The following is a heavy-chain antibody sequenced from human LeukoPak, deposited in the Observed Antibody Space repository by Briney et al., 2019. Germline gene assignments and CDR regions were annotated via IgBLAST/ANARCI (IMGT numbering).Heavy chain of an antibody. D-gene: IGHD6-19*01. Sequence: PSETLSLTCSVSGVSISGISYYWGWIRQPPGKGLEWIGSIYYSGSTYYNLSLKSRVTISVDTSKNQFSLKLSSVTAADTAVYYCAGGRSSVLGYWGQGTLVTVSS. CDR1: GVSISGISYY. CDR2: IYYSGST. J-gene: IGHJ4*02. V-gene: IGHV4-39*01. CDR3: AGGRSSVLGY.